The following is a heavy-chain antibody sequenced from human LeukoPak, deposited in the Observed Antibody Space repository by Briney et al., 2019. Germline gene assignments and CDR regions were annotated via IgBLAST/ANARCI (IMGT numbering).Heavy chain of an antibody. CDR3: AKSLGIAAAAPGDY. CDR1: GFTFSSFA. J-gene: IGHJ4*02. D-gene: IGHD6-13*01. Sequence: QTGGSLRLSCAASGFTFSSFAMTWVRQAPGKGLEWVSGFDGNGPNTYYADSVKGRWTISRDNSRNTLYLEMNSLRPEDTAIYYCAKSLGIAAAAPGDYWGQGTLVTVSS. CDR2: FDGNGPNT. V-gene: IGHV3-23*01.